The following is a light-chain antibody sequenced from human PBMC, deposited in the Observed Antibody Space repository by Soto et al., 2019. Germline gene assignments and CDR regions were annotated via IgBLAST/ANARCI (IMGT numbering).Light chain of an antibody. Sequence: QSALTQPPSVSGSPGQTVTISCTGTSSDVGNYNRVSWYQQPPGTAPKVIIYEVSNRPSGVPDRFSGSKSGNTASLTISGLQAEDEADYYCRSYTSSSTYVFGTGTKVTVL. CDR3: RSYTSSSTYV. CDR2: EVS. CDR1: SSDVGNYNR. V-gene: IGLV2-18*02. J-gene: IGLJ1*01.